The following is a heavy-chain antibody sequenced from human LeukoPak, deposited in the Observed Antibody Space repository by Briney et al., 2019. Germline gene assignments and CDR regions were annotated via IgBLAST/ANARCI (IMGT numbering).Heavy chain of an antibody. Sequence: SQTLSLTCAVSGGSISSGGYSWRWIRQPPGKGLEWCGYIYHSGSTYYTPSLKSRVTISVDRSKNQFSLKLSSVTAADTAVYYCARGRIDYYDSSGYYSGNTYDYWGQGNLVTVSS. D-gene: IGHD3-22*01. CDR2: IYHSGST. CDR1: GGSISSGGYS. J-gene: IGHJ4*02. V-gene: IGHV4-30-2*01. CDR3: ARGRIDYYDSSGYYSGNTYDY.